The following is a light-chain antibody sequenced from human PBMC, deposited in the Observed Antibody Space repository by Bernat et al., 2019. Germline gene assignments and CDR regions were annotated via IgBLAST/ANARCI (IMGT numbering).Light chain of an antibody. CDR2: QGS. J-gene: IGKJ3*01. Sequence: DIQMTQSPSTLSASVGDSVTITCRASQSIDTWLAWYQQKPGKAPNLLIYQGSNLERGVPSRFSGSGSGTEFTLTISSLQPDDSATYYCQQYKSDPFTFGPGTKVNIK. V-gene: IGKV1-5*03. CDR3: QQYKSDPFT. CDR1: QSIDTW.